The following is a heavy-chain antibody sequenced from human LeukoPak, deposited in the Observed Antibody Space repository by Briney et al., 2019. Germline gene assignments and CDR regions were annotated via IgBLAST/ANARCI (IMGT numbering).Heavy chain of an antibody. CDR3: AKRIVGPYFYYFDY. CDR2: ISYDGSNK. D-gene: IGHD1-26*01. V-gene: IGHV3-30*18. CDR1: GFTFSSYG. Sequence: PGGSLRLSCAASGFTFSSYGMHWVRQAPGKGLEWVAVISYDGSNKYYAGSVKGRFTISRDNSKNTLYLQMNSLRAEDTAVYYCAKRIVGPYFYYFDYWGQGTLVTVSS. J-gene: IGHJ4*02.